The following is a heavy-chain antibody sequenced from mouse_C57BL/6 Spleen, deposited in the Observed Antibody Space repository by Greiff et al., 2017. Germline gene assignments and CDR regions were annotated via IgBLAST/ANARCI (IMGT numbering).Heavy chain of an antibody. D-gene: IGHD2-1*01. Sequence: QVQLQQPGAELVKPGASVKMSCKASGYTFTSYWITWVKQRPGQGLEWIGDIYPGSGSTNYNEKFKSKATLTVDTSSSTPYMQLSSLTSEDSAVYYCAGIYGNYVWFAYWGQGTLVTVSA. J-gene: IGHJ3*01. CDR2: IYPGSGST. V-gene: IGHV1-55*01. CDR1: GYTFTSYW. CDR3: AGIYGNYVWFAY.